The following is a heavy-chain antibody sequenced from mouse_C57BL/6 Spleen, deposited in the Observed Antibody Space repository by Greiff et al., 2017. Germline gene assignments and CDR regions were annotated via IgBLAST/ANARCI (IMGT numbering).Heavy chain of an antibody. CDR3: ARHEDLGDYDVYAMDY. V-gene: IGHV1-62-2*01. CDR1: GYTFTEYT. D-gene: IGHD2-4*01. J-gene: IGHJ4*01. Sequence: QVQLQQSGAELVKPGASVKLSCKASGYTFTEYTIHWVKQRSGQGLEWIGWFYPGSGSIKYNEKFKDKATLTADKSSSTGYMELSRLTSEDSAVYFCARHEDLGDYDVYAMDYWGQGTSVTVSS. CDR2: FYPGSGSI.